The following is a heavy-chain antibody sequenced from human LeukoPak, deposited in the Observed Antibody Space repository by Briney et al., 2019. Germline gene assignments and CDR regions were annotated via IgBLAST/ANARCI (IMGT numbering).Heavy chain of an antibody. D-gene: IGHD4-17*01. J-gene: IGHJ4*02. CDR3: SKKGQNDDYGKPD. CDR2: ISRDGTT. CDR1: GFTFSKYD. Sequence: GGSLRLSCAASGFTFSKYDMYWLRQAPGKGLECVSVISRDGTTYYADSVKGWFTISRDNSQNTLSLQMNSLKAEDTAVYYCSKKGQNDDYGKPDWGQGTLVTVSS. V-gene: IGHV3-23*01.